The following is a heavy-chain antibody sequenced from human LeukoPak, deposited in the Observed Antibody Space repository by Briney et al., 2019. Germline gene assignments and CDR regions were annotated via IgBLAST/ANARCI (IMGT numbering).Heavy chain of an antibody. CDR2: INPSGGST. CDR3: ARDFTVAAAGIDY. J-gene: IGHJ4*02. Sequence: ASVRASCKASGYTFTSYYMHWVRQAPGQGLEWMGIINPSGGSTSYAQKFQGRVTMTRDTSTSTVYMELSSLRSEDTAVYYCARDFTVAAAGIDYWGQGTLVTVSS. CDR1: GYTFTSYY. D-gene: IGHD6-13*01. V-gene: IGHV1-46*01.